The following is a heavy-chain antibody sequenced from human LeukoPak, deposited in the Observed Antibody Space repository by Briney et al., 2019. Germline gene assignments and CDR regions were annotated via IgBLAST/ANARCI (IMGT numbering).Heavy chain of an antibody. Sequence: SETLSLTCTVSGGSISSYYWSWVRQPAGKGLEWIGRFYISGSTNYNPSLKSRVTMSVDTSKNQFSLRLNSVTAADTAVYYCARDESTAVGGVLIRYWGQGTLVTVSS. CDR1: GGSISSYY. CDR2: FYISGST. V-gene: IGHV4-4*07. CDR3: ARDESTAVGGVLIRY. J-gene: IGHJ4*02. D-gene: IGHD3-3*01.